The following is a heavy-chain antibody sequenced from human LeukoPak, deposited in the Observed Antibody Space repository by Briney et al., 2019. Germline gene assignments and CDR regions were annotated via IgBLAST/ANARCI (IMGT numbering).Heavy chain of an antibody. V-gene: IGHV3-72*01. Sequence: GRSLRLSCAPSGFTFSDHYMDWVRQAPGKGLEWVGRVRNKTNSYITMYAASVKGRFTISRNDSENSLYLQMNSLKTEDTAVYYCGRIRGSYLHWYFDLWGRGTLVTVSS. CDR3: GRIRGSYLHWYFDL. CDR2: VRNKTNSYIT. CDR1: GFTFSDHY. D-gene: IGHD1-26*01. J-gene: IGHJ2*01.